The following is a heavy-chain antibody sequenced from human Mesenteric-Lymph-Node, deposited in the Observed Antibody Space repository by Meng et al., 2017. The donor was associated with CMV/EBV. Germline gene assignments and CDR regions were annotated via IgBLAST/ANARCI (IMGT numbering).Heavy chain of an antibody. CDR3: ARDMRSDIVGSYGMDV. Sequence: GGSLRLSCAASGFTFSSYWMHWVRQAPGKGLVWVSRINSDGSSTSYADSVKGRFTISRDNAKNTLYLQMNSLRAEDTAVYYCARDMRSDIVGSYGMDVWGQGTTVTVSS. CDR2: INSDGSST. CDR1: GFTFSSYW. D-gene: IGHD2-15*01. V-gene: IGHV3-74*01. J-gene: IGHJ6*02.